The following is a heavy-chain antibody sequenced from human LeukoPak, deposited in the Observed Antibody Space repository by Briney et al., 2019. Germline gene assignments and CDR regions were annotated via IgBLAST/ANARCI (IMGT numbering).Heavy chain of an antibody. CDR3: ARDRAGFWSGPHDY. D-gene: IGHD3-3*01. CDR2: IWYDGSNK. J-gene: IGHJ4*02. CDR1: GLTFSSYG. Sequence: GGSLRLSCAASGLTFSSYGMHWDRQAPGKGLEWVAVIWYDGSNKYYADSVKGRFTISRDNSKNTLYLQMNSLRAEDTAEYYCARDRAGFWSGPHDYWGQGTLVTVSS. V-gene: IGHV3-33*01.